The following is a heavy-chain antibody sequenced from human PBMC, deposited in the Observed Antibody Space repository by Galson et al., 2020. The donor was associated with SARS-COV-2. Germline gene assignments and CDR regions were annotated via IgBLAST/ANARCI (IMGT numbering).Heavy chain of an antibody. CDR2: ISGSGGST. J-gene: IGHJ3*02. CDR3: AKDLEYSSSSFLVSLEI. D-gene: IGHD6-6*01. Sequence: GESLKTSCAASGFTFSSYAMSWVRPAPGKGLEWVSAISGSGGSTYYEDSVKGRFTISRDNSKNTLDLQMNRLRAEDTAVYYCAKDLEYSSSSFLVSLEIWGQGTMVTGSS. V-gene: IGHV3-23*01. CDR1: GFTFSSYA.